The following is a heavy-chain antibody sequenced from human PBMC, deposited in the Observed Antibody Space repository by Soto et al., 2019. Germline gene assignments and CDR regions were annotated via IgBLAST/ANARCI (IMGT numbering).Heavy chain of an antibody. D-gene: IGHD6-13*01. CDR3: ARILTAAAHTDY. CDR2: IYYSRST. V-gene: IGHV4-39*01. CDR1: GGSISSNNYH. J-gene: IGHJ4*02. Sequence: QLQLQESGPGLVKPSETLSLTCTVSGGSISSNNYHWGWIRQPPGKGLDWIGTIYYSRSTYYNPSLKSRVTISVDTSKNQFSLELISVTAAATAVYYCARILTAAAHTDYWGQGTLVTVSS.